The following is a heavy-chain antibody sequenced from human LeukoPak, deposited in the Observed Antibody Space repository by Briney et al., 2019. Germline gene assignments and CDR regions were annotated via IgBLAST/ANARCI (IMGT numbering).Heavy chain of an antibody. Sequence: PGGSRRLSCSASGFTFSRFAMTWVRQVPGRGLEWVSTISGNGHQTCYADSVKGRFSVSRDNSKNILYLQMDSLRAHDSALYYCAKDANYYDSSGYFIPFDYWGQGTLVTVSS. CDR1: GFTFSRFA. J-gene: IGHJ4*02. CDR3: AKDANYYDSSGYFIPFDY. CDR2: ISGNGHQT. D-gene: IGHD3-22*01. V-gene: IGHV3-23*01.